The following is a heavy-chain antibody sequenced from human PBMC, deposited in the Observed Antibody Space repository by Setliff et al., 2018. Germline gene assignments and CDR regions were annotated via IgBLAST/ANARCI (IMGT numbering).Heavy chain of an antibody. V-gene: IGHV1-8*01. CDR2: MNPNSGNT. Sequence: ASVKVSCKASGYTFTSYDINWVRQATGQGLEWVGWMNPNSGNTGYAQKFQGRVTMTRNTSISTAYMELSSLRFEDTAVYYCARGEAGYGGNLDYWGQGTLVTVSS. J-gene: IGHJ4*02. CDR3: ARGEAGYGGNLDY. D-gene: IGHD2-15*01. CDR1: GYTFTSYD.